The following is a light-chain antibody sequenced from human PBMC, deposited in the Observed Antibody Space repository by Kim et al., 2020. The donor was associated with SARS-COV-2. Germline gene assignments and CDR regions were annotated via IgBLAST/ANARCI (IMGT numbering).Light chain of an antibody. J-gene: IGKJ2*01. Sequence: EIVLTQSPGTLSLSPGERATLSCRASQSVRNNYLTWYQHKPGQAPRLLIYGASSRAAGIPDRFSGSGSGTDFTLTISRLEPEDFAVYYCLHYGGSPIHTFGQGTKLEIK. CDR2: GAS. CDR1: QSVRNNY. V-gene: IGKV3-20*01. CDR3: LHYGGSPIHT.